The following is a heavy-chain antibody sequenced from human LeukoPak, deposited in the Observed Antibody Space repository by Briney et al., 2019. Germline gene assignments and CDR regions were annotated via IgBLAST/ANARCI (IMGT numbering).Heavy chain of an antibody. CDR1: GGSVSSYY. J-gene: IGHJ4*02. CDR2: IYPSGTT. Sequence: PSETLSLTCSVSGGSVSSYYLSWIRQPAGKGLEWIGRIYPSGTTHYNPSLKSRVTMSVDTSKNHFSPKLTSVTAEDTAVYYCVRGGGYYHDYWGKGTLVTVSS. CDR3: VRGGGYYHDY. D-gene: IGHD3-3*01. V-gene: IGHV4-4*07.